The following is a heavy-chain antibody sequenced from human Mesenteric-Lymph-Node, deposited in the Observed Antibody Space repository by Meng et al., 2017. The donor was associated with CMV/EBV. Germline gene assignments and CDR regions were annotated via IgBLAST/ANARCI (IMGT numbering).Heavy chain of an antibody. CDR3: ARAGYRYGSYYYYGMDV. J-gene: IGHJ6*02. V-gene: IGHV3-48*03. Sequence: GESLQISCAASGFTFSTYEINWVRQAPDKGLEWVSYITGSSSTIYYADSVKGLFTISRDNAKNAVYLQMSSLRTEDTAVYYCARAGYRYGSYYYYGMDVWGQGTAVTVSS. D-gene: IGHD5-18*01. CDR2: ITGSSSTI. CDR1: GFTFSTYE.